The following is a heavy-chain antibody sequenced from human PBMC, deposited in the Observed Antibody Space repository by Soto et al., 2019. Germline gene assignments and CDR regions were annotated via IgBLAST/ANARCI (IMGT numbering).Heavy chain of an antibody. Sequence: GGSLRLSCAASGFTFSSYGMHWVRQAPGKGLEWVAVISYDGSNKYYADSVKGRFTISRDNSKNTLYLQMNSLRAEETAVYYCAKEGTAMFSAYYYYGMDVWGQGTTVTVSS. D-gene: IGHD5-18*01. CDR1: GFTFSSYG. CDR3: AKEGTAMFSAYYYYGMDV. CDR2: ISYDGSNK. V-gene: IGHV3-30*18. J-gene: IGHJ6*02.